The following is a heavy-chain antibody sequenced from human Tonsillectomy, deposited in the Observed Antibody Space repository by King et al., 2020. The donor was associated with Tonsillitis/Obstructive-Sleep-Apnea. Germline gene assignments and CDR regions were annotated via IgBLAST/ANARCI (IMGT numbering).Heavy chain of an antibody. D-gene: IGHD4-11*01. CDR2: IYYSGST. CDR1: VGSISSSSYY. V-gene: IGHV4-39*01. CDR3: ARHDYSNYGPNFDY. Sequence: QLQESGPGLVKPSETLSLTCTVSVGSISSSSYYWGWIRQPPGKGLEWIGTIYYSGSTYYNPSLKSRVAISVDTSKGQFSLELSSVTAADTAVYYCARHDYSNYGPNFDYWGQGTLVTVSS. J-gene: IGHJ4*02.